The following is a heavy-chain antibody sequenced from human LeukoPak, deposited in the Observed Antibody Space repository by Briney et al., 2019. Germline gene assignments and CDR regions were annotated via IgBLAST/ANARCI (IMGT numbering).Heavy chain of an antibody. J-gene: IGHJ5*02. V-gene: IGHV4-61*02. CDR1: GGSISSGSYF. Sequence: PSQTLSLTCTVSGGSISSGSYFWSWIRQSAGRGLEWIGRIDSSGNTNYNPSLKSRVIMSLDTSKNQFSLKLSSVTAADTAVYYCAREALPNGVWRVGWFDPWGQGTLVTVSS. CDR2: IDSSGNT. CDR3: AREALPNGVWRVGWFDP. D-gene: IGHD2-8*01.